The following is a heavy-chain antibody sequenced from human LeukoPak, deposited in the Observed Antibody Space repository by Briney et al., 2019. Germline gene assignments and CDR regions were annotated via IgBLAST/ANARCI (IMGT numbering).Heavy chain of an antibody. D-gene: IGHD6-19*01. CDR2: ISYDGSNK. J-gene: IGHJ4*02. Sequence: GGSLRLSCAASGFTFSSYAMHWVRQAPGKGLEWVAVISYDGSNKYYADSVKGRFTISRDNSKNTLYLHMNSVRAEATAVYSCEREWAERGWALDYWGQGTLVTVSS. V-gene: IGHV3-30-3*01. CDR1: GFTFSSYA. CDR3: EREWAERGWALDY.